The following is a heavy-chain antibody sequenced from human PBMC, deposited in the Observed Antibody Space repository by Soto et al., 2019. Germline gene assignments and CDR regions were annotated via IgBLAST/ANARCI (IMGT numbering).Heavy chain of an antibody. CDR2: ISNNGNT. J-gene: IGHJ4*02. V-gene: IGHV4-4*07. CDR3: GRESGEIWDYEPX. Sequence: SETLSLTCTVSGGSISSYRWSWIRQPAWKGLEWILSISNNGNTQYNPSLKSRVTVSVETSREQFFLNLHSVTAADSAVYFCGRESGEIWDYEPXWGQGTPVTVSX. CDR1: GGSISSYR. D-gene: IGHD1-7*01.